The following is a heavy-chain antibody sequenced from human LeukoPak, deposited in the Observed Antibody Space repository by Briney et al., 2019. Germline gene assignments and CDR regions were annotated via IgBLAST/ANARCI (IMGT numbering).Heavy chain of an antibody. J-gene: IGHJ4*02. CDR3: ARRAGDYSHPYDY. V-gene: IGHV3-53*01. Sequence: GGSLRLSCAASGLTVSSNCMSWVRQAPGKGLEWVSFIYSGGSTYYTDSVKGRFTISRDNSKNTLYLQMDSLRAEDTAVYYCARRAGDYSHPYDYWGQGILVTVSS. CDR2: IYSGGST. CDR1: GLTVSSNC. D-gene: IGHD3-22*01.